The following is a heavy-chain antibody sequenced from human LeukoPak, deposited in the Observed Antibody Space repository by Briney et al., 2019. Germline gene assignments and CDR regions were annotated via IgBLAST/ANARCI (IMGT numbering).Heavy chain of an antibody. CDR2: INPNNGNT. J-gene: IGHJ4*02. CDR3: ARESVAGTSFDY. Sequence: ASVKVSCKASGYTFTDYYIHWVRQAPGQGLEWMGWINPNNGNTNYAQKLQGRVTMTTDTSTSTAYMELRSLRSDDTAVYYCARESVAGTSFDYWGQGTLVTVSS. V-gene: IGHV1-18*04. D-gene: IGHD6-19*01. CDR1: GYTFTDYY.